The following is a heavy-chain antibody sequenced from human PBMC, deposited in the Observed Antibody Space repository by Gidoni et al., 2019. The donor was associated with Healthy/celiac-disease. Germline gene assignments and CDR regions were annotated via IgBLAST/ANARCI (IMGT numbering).Heavy chain of an antibody. J-gene: IGHJ4*02. CDR3: ARASIAAAGPYFDY. CDR1: GFHVSSYA. V-gene: IGHV3-30-3*01. Sequence: VQLVESGGGVVQPGRSLRLSCAASGFHVSSYAMHWVRQAPGKGLGWVAVISYYGSNKYYADSVKGRFTISRDNSKNTLYLQMNSLRAEDTAVYYCARASIAAAGPYFDYWGQGTLVTVSS. D-gene: IGHD6-13*01. CDR2: ISYYGSNK.